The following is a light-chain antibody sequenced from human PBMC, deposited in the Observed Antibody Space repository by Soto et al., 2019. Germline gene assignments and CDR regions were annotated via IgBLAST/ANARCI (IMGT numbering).Light chain of an antibody. CDR2: DAS. CDR3: QQYSSYPLT. J-gene: IGKJ4*01. Sequence: DIQMTQSPPSLSVSVGDRVTITCRASETINTWLAWYQQKPGKAPKILIYDASKLERGVPSRLSGSGSGAEFTLTISSLQPDDLATYYCQQYSSYPLTFGGGTKVE. CDR1: ETINTW. V-gene: IGKV1-5*01.